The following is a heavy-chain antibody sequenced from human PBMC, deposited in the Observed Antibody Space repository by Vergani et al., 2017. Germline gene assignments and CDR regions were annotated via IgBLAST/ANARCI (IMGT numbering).Heavy chain of an antibody. Sequence: QVQLQESGPGLVKPSQTLSLTCVVSGDSISAGDFYWSWIRQPPGKGLEWMGYIYPTGSTYYNPSLKSRLTISVDMSKNQFDLRLTSVTAADTAVYFCTRDCESAKGEYWYFDVWGRGTLVTISS. D-gene: IGHD4/OR15-4a*01. J-gene: IGHJ2*01. CDR2: IYPTGST. V-gene: IGHV4-30-4*08. CDR1: GDSISAGDFY. CDR3: TRDCESAKGEYWYFDV.